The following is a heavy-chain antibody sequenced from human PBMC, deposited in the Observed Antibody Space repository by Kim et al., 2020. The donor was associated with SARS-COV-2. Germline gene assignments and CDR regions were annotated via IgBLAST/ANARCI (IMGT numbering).Heavy chain of an antibody. CDR3: ARKELPDF. J-gene: IGHJ4*02. CDR2: GGGT. V-gene: IGHV1-46*01. Sequence: GGGTSYAQKFRGRVTMTRDTSTSTLYMELRGLGSDDTAVYYCARKELPDFWGQGTLVTVSS. D-gene: IGHD3-10*01.